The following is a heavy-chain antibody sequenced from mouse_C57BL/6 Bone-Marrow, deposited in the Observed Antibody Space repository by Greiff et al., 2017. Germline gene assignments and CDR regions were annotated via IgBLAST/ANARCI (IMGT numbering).Heavy chain of an antibody. V-gene: IGHV1-52*01. D-gene: IGHD1-1*01. CDR1: GYTFTSYW. CDR2: IDPSDSET. J-gene: IGHJ2*01. Sequence: QVQLQQPGAELVRPGSSVKLSCKASGYTFTSYWMHWVKQRPIQGLEWIGNIDPSDSETHYNQKFKDKATLTVDKSSSTAYMQLSSLTSEDSAVYYCARSRFITTVVDYWGQGTTLTVSS. CDR3: ARSRFITTVVDY.